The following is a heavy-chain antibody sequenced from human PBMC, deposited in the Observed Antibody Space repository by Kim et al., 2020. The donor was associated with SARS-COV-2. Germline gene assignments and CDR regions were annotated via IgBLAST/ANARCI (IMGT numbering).Heavy chain of an antibody. V-gene: IGHV3-64D*06. J-gene: IGHJ2*01. Sequence: DSVKGRFTISRDNSTNTLYLQMSSLRAEDTAVYYCVKDASRIAAQWYFDLWGRGTLVTVSS. CDR3: VKDASRIAAQWYFDL. D-gene: IGHD6-6*01.